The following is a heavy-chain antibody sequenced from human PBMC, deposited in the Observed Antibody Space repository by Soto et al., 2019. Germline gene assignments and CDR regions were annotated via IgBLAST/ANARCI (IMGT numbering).Heavy chain of an antibody. D-gene: IGHD2-15*01. CDR2: IYYSGST. J-gene: IGHJ4*02. CDR3: AREAGYCSGGSCYGFGFDY. V-gene: IGHV4-61*01. CDR1: GGSCSSGSYY. Sequence: PSETLSLTGTVSGGSCSSGSYYWSWILQPPGKGLEWIGYIYYSGSTNYNPSLKSRVTISVDTSKNQFSLKLSSVTAADTAVYYCAREAGYCSGGSCYGFGFDYWGRGTLVTVSS.